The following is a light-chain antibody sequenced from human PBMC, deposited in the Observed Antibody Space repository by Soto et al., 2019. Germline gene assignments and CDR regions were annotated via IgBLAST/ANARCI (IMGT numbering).Light chain of an antibody. Sequence: EIVLTQSPGTLSLSPGERATLSCRASQSVSNSYIAWYQQKPGQAPRLLIYGASSRATGMPDRFSGSGSGTDFALTISRLEPEDFAVYYCQQYGSSPWTFGKGTKVEIK. V-gene: IGKV3-20*01. J-gene: IGKJ1*01. CDR1: QSVSNSY. CDR3: QQYGSSPWT. CDR2: GAS.